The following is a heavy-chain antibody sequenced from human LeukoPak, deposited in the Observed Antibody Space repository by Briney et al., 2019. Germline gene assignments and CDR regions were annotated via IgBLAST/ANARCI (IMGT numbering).Heavy chain of an antibody. CDR1: GYTFTGYY. Sequence: ASVKVPCKASGYTFTGYYMHWVRQAPGQGLEWMGWINPNSGGTNYAQKFQGRVTMTSDTSARTVYMELSSLRSEDTAIYYCARIRDGYNDAYDIWGQGTVVTVPS. V-gene: IGHV1-2*02. D-gene: IGHD5-24*01. J-gene: IGHJ3*02. CDR3: ARIRDGYNDAYDI. CDR2: INPNSGGT.